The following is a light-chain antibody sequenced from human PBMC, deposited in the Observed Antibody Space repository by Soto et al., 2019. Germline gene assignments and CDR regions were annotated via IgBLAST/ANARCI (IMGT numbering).Light chain of an antibody. J-gene: IGKJ1*01. CDR1: QSVSTS. Sequence: EIVMTQSPATLSVSPGERATLSCRASQSVSTSLAWYQQKPGQPPRLLISGASTRATGVPARFSGSGSETEFTLTISSLQSEDFEVYYCQQYNNWWTFGQGTKVEL. CDR2: GAS. V-gene: IGKV3-15*01. CDR3: QQYNNWWT.